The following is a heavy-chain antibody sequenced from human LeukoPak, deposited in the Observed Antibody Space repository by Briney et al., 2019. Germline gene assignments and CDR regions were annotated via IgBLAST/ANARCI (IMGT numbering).Heavy chain of an antibody. CDR2: ISNNGGYT. V-gene: IGHV3-23*01. J-gene: IGHJ4*02. Sequence: GGSLRLSCAASGFTFSSSAMSWVRRAPGKGLEWVSAISNNGGYTYYADSVQGRFTISRDNSKSTLCLQLNSLRAEDTAVYYCAKQLGYCSDGSCYFPYWGQGTLVTVSS. D-gene: IGHD2-15*01. CDR3: AKQLGYCSDGSCYFPY. CDR1: GFTFSSSA.